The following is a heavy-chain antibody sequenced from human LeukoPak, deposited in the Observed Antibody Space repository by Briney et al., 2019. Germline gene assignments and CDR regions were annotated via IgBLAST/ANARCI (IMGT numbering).Heavy chain of an antibody. CDR3: ARVRDGDGGNYYGMDV. D-gene: IGHD7-27*01. CDR1: GYTFTSYY. J-gene: IGHJ6*02. V-gene: IGHV1-46*01. Sequence: ASVKVSCKASGYTFTSYYMHWVRQAPGQGLEWMGIINPSGGSTSYAQKFQGRVTMTRDTSTSTVYMELSSLRSEDTAVYYCARVRDGDGGNYYGMDVWGQGTTVTVSS. CDR2: INPSGGST.